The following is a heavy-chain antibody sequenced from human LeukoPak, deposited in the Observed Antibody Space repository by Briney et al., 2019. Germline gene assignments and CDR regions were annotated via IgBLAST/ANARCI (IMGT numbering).Heavy chain of an antibody. D-gene: IGHD2-8*02. CDR2: IYYSGST. CDR3: ARSSLTGWFDP. CDR1: GVSISSGDYY. Sequence: PSETLSLTCTVSGVSISSGDYYWSWIRQPPGKGLEWIGYIYYSGSTYYNPSLKSRFTISVDTSKNQFSLKLSSVTAADTAVYYCARSSLTGWFDPWGQGTLSPSPQ. J-gene: IGHJ5*02. V-gene: IGHV4-30-4*01.